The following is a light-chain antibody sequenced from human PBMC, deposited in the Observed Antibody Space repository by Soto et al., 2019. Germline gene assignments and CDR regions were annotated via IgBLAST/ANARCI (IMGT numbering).Light chain of an antibody. Sequence: EIVMTQSPATLSLSPGERATLSCRASQSVDKYLVWYQQKPGQAPRLLIYDASNRATGIPARFSGSGSGTDFTLTISSLEPEDFATYFCQQSGNWPHLGQGTRLEIK. J-gene: IGKJ5*01. V-gene: IGKV3-11*01. CDR3: QQSGNWPH. CDR2: DAS. CDR1: QSVDKY.